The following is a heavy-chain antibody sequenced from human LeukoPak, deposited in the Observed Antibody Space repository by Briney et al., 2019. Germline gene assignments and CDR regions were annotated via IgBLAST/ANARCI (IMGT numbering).Heavy chain of an antibody. V-gene: IGHV3-48*02. Sequence: GGSLRLSCAASGFSFSTYSMNWFRQTPGKGLEWVSYISRRGITIHYAESVKGRFTTSRDNDNNLLFLQMNNLRDEDTAVYYCSRSVYWGQGTLVTV. J-gene: IGHJ4*02. CDR1: GFSFSTYS. CDR3: SRSVY. CDR2: ISRRGITI.